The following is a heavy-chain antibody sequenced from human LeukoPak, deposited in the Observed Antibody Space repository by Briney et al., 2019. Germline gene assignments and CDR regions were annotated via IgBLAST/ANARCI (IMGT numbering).Heavy chain of an antibody. CDR1: GFIFSSFT. CDR2: ISSSSTYI. V-gene: IGHV3-21*01. CDR3: ATYTHWVAGDV. Sequence: GGSLRLSCAASGFIFSSFTMHWVRQAPGKGLEWVSSISSSSTYIYYADSLKGRFTISRDNAKNSLYLQMNSLRAEDTAVYYCATYTHWVAGDVWGQGTTVTVSS. D-gene: IGHD3-16*01. J-gene: IGHJ6*02.